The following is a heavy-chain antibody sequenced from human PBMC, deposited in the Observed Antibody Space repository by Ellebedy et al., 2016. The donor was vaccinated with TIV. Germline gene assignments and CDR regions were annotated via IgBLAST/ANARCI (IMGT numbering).Heavy chain of an antibody. CDR2: ISYDGTYK. D-gene: IGHD1-14*01. Sequence: PGGSLRLSCATSGFTFSSYGMPWVRQAPGKGLEWVAVISYDGTYKYYADSVKGRFTISRDRSKNTLYLQMNSLRAIDTAVYYCARGVGNPGGWFDPWGQGTLVTVSS. CDR1: GFTFSSYG. CDR3: ARGVGNPGGWFDP. J-gene: IGHJ5*02. V-gene: IGHV3-30*03.